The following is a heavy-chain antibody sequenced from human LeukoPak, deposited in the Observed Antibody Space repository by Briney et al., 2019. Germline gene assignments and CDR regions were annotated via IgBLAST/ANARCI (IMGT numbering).Heavy chain of an antibody. J-gene: IGHJ4*02. CDR1: RFAFSSYS. V-gene: IGHV3-21*01. Sequence: PGGSQRLSCAVSRFAFSSYSMSWVRQAPGQGLEWVSSIDKTGSHIYYSDSVKGRFTISRDNARNSLFLFMNSLRAEDTAVYYCVAAAGYYFDYWGQGTLVTVSS. D-gene: IGHD6-25*01. CDR3: VAAAGYYFDY. CDR2: IDKTGSHI.